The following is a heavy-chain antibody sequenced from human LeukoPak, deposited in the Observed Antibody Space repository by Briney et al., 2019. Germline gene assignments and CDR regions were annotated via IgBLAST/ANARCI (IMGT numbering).Heavy chain of an antibody. V-gene: IGHV7-4-1*02. D-gene: IGHD4-11*01. Sequence: ASVTVSCKASGYTFTSYGMNWVRQAPGQGLEWMGWINTNTGNPTYAQGFTGRFVFSLDTSVSTAYLQISSLKAEDTAVYYCARESYYSIDEHNYYYYMDVWGKGTTVTVSS. CDR2: INTNTGNP. J-gene: IGHJ6*03. CDR1: GYTFTSYG. CDR3: ARESYYSIDEHNYYYYMDV.